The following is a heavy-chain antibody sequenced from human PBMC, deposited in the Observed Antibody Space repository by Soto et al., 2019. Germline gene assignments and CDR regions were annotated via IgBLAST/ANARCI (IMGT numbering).Heavy chain of an antibody. Sequence: SVKVSCKASGYTFTSYDINWVRQAPGQGLEWMGGIIPIFGTANYAQKFQGRVTITADESTSTAYMELSSLRSEDTAVYYCARSRNLEWLFDYWGQGTLVTVSS. V-gene: IGHV1-69*13. J-gene: IGHJ4*02. D-gene: IGHD3-3*01. CDR2: IIPIFGTA. CDR1: GYTFTSYD. CDR3: ARSRNLEWLFDY.